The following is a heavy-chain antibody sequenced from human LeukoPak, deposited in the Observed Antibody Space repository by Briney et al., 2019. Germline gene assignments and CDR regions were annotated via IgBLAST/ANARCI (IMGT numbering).Heavy chain of an antibody. J-gene: IGHJ4*02. CDR1: VYTFTSYD. V-gene: IGHV1-8*01. CDR2: MNPNSGNT. Sequence: GASVKVSCKASVYTFTSYDINWVRQATGQGLEWMGWMNPNSGNTGYAQKFQGRVTMTRNTPISTAYMELSSLRSEDTAVYYCARGQTIFSCSGGSCYHPSDYWGQGTLVTVSS. D-gene: IGHD2-15*01. CDR3: ARGQTIFSCSGGSCYHPSDY.